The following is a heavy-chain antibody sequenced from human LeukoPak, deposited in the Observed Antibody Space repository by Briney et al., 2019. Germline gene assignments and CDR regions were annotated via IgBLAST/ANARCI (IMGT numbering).Heavy chain of an antibody. J-gene: IGHJ5*02. Sequence: SETLSLTCTVSGGSISSYYWSWIRQPPGKGLEWIGYIYYSGSTNYNPSLKSRVTISVDTSKNQFSLKLSSVTAADTAVYYCARRKFTGAVSYSSGWYPRERTNWFDPWGQGTLVTVSS. CDR3: ARRKFTGAVSYSSGWYPRERTNWFDP. D-gene: IGHD6-19*01. CDR1: GGSISSYY. CDR2: IYYSGST. V-gene: IGHV4-59*08.